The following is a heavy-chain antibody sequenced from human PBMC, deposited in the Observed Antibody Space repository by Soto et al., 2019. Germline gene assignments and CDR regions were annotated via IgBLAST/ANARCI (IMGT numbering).Heavy chain of an antibody. CDR2: INPNSGGT. J-gene: IGHJ1*01. D-gene: IGHD4-17*01. Sequence: ASVKDSCKASGYTFTGYYMHWVRQAAGQGLEWMGWINPNSGGTNYAQKFQGRVTMTRDTSINTAYMELSRLRSYDTAVYYCARDVYGCTKEGFQHWGQGTLVTVSS. CDR3: ARDVYGCTKEGFQH. V-gene: IGHV1-2*02. CDR1: GYTFTGYY.